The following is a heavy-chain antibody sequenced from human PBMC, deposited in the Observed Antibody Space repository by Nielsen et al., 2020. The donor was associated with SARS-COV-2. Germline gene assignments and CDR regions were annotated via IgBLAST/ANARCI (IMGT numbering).Heavy chain of an antibody. J-gene: IGHJ4*02. Sequence: GGSLRLSCAASGFAFSDFGMHWVRQAPGKGLEWVSIMSYEGNNENYADSVKGRFTIIKDDSKNTLFLQMNSLRPEDTAVYYCAKDNGYGSGRGLGYFEYWGRGTLVTVSS. V-gene: IGHV3-30*18. CDR3: AKDNGYGSGRGLGYFEY. D-gene: IGHD3-10*01. CDR1: GFAFSDFG. CDR2: MSYEGNNE.